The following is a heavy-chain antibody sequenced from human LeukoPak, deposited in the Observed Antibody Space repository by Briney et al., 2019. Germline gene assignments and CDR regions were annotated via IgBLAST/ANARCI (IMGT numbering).Heavy chain of an antibody. CDR1: GGSISSSNW. CDR3: ARGGATVVTRHFDY. Sequence: PSETLSLACAVSGGSISSSNWWSWVRQPPGKGLEWIGEIYHSGSTNYNPSLKSRVTISVDKSKNQFSLKLSSVTAADTAVYYCARGGATVVTRHFDYWGQGTLVTVSS. D-gene: IGHD4-23*01. J-gene: IGHJ4*02. V-gene: IGHV4-4*02. CDR2: IYHSGST.